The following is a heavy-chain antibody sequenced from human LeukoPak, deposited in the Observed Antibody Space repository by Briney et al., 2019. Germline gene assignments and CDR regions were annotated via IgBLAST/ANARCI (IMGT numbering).Heavy chain of an antibody. CDR1: GYTFTGYY. D-gene: IGHD6-6*01. V-gene: IGHV1-2*02. Sequence: ASVKVSCKASGYTFTGYYMHWVRQAPGQGLEWMGWINPNSGGTNYAQKFQGRVTMTRDTSISTACMELSRLRSDDTAVYHCAREGVWYTSSPNDYWGQGTLVTVSS. J-gene: IGHJ4*02. CDR3: AREGVWYTSSPNDY. CDR2: INPNSGGT.